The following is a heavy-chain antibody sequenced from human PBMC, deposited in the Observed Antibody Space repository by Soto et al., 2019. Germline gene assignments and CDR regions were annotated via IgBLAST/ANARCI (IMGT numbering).Heavy chain of an antibody. J-gene: IGHJ6*02. CDR2: IYPGGSDT. D-gene: IGHD2-2*01. CDR3: ARIGRGYCSSTSCYSYYYYGMDV. CDR1: GYSFTSYW. Sequence: PGESLKISCKGSGYSFTSYWIGWVRQMPGKGLEWMGIIYPGGSDTRYSPSFQGQVTISADKSISTAYLQWSSLKASDTAMYYCARIGRGYCSSTSCYSYYYYGMDVWGQGTTVTVSS. V-gene: IGHV5-51*01.